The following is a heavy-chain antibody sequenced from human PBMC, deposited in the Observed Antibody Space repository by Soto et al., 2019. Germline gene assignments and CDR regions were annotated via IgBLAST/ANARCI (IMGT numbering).Heavy chain of an antibody. CDR3: AKNSDGSCASGCDY. Sequence: GGSLRLSCAASGFTFSTYAMSWVRQAPGKGLEWVSGIGDSGTSTYYADSVKGRFTISRDNSKNTLYLQMNSLRAEDTAVYYCAKNSDGSCASGCDYWGQGTLVTVSS. CDR1: GFTFSTYA. D-gene: IGHD2-15*01. V-gene: IGHV3-23*01. CDR2: IGDSGTST. J-gene: IGHJ4*02.